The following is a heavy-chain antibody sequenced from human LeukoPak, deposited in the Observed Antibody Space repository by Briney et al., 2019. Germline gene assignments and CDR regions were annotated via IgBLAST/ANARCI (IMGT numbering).Heavy chain of an antibody. CDR2: IYYSGST. CDR1: GGSISSYY. CDR3: ARTPTSRKRFLGGAATGTDYYFSYYMDV. D-gene: IGHD6-13*01. J-gene: IGHJ6*03. V-gene: IGHV4-59*12. Sequence: SETLSLTCTVSGGSISSYYWSWIRQPPGKGLEWIGYIYYSGSTNYNPSLKSRVTMSVATSKNQFSLKLNSVTAADTAVYYCARTPTSRKRFLGGAATGTDYYFSYYMDVWGKGTTVTISS.